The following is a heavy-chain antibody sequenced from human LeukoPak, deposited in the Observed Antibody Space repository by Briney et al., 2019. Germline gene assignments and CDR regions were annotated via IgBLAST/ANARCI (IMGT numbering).Heavy chain of an antibody. J-gene: IGHJ4*02. CDR3: ASVCDSSGYHLDY. CDR1: GFTFRSYS. D-gene: IGHD3-22*01. CDR2: ITSSSSYI. Sequence: GGSLRLSCAASGFTFRSYSMNWVRQAPGKGLEWVSFITSSSSYIYYADAVKGRFTISRDNAKNSLYLQMNCLRAEHTAVYYFASVCDSSGYHLDYWGQGTLVTVSS. V-gene: IGHV3-21*01.